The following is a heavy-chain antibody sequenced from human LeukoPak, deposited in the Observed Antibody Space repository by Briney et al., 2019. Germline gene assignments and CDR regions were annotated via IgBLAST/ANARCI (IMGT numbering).Heavy chain of an antibody. CDR2: IIPIFGTA. D-gene: IGHD3-22*01. Sequence: GASVKVSCKASGGTFSSYAISWVRQAPGQGLEWMGGIIPIFGTANYAQKFQGRVTITAVESTSTAYMELSSLRSEDTAVYYCARDHSSGYYLLSLWGQGTLVTVSS. CDR3: ARDHSSGYYLLSL. J-gene: IGHJ4*02. V-gene: IGHV1-69*13. CDR1: GGTFSSYA.